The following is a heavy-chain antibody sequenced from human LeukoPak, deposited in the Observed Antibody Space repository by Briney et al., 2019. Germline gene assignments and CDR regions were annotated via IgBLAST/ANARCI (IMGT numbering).Heavy chain of an antibody. J-gene: IGHJ4*02. CDR1: GYSISSGYY. D-gene: IGHD1-26*01. CDR3: ASWVGAFFDY. Sequence: SETLSLTCTVSGYSISSGYYWGWIRQPPGKGLEWIGNIYRIGSTYYNPSLKSRVSISVDTSKNQFSLKLSSVTAADTAVYYCASWVGAFFDYWGQGTLVTVSS. V-gene: IGHV4-38-2*02. CDR2: IYRIGST.